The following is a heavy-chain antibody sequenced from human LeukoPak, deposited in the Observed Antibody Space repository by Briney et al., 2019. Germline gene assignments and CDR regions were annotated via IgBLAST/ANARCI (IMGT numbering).Heavy chain of an antibody. V-gene: IGHV3-7*01. CDR3: ARDSGSYHFDSC. J-gene: IGHJ4*02. D-gene: IGHD1-26*01. CDR1: GFTFSNYW. Sequence: PGGSLRLSCAASGFTFSNYWMGWVRQAPGKGLEWVANIKQDGSQKYFGDSVKGRFTISRDNAEISLFLQMSSLRDEDTAVYYCARDSGSYHFDSCWGQGTLVTVSS. CDR2: IKQDGSQK.